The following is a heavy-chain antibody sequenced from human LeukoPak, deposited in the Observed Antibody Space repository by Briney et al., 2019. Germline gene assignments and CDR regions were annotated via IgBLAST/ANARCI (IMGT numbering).Heavy chain of an antibody. V-gene: IGHV1-8*01. CDR1: EYTFTSYD. Sequence: GASVTVSCKASEYTFTSYDINWVRQAPGQGLEWMGWMNPNSGNTGYAQKFQGRVTMTRVTSISTAYMELNNLTSEDTAVYYCARGSWGEIAGRKSFEFWGQGSLVTVSS. J-gene: IGHJ4*02. CDR3: ARGSWGEIAGRKSFEF. D-gene: IGHD6-6*01. CDR2: MNPNSGNT.